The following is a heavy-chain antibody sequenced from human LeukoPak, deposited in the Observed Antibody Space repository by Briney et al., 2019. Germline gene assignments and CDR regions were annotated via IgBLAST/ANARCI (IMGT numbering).Heavy chain of an antibody. CDR2: ISYDGNNK. CDR1: GFTFRSYG. CDR3: AKDLYSGRPTPPPN. J-gene: IGHJ4*02. V-gene: IGHV3-30*18. D-gene: IGHD1-26*01. Sequence: GGSLRLSCAASGFTFRSYGMHWVRQAPGKGLEWVAVISYDGNNKYYADSVKGRFTISRDNSKNTLYLQMNSLRAEDTAVYYCAKDLYSGRPTPPPNWGQGTLVTVSS.